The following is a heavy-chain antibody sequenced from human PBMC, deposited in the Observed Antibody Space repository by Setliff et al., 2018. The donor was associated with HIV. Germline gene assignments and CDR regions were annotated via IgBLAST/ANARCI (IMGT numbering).Heavy chain of an antibody. CDR1: GFTFDDYA. CDR2: ISWNSGSI. V-gene: IGHV3-9*03. Sequence: SLRLSCAASGFTFDDYAMHWVRQAPGKGLEWVSGISWNSGSIGYADSVNGRFTISRDNAKNSLYLQMNSLRAEDMALCYCAKSFQRDYYYYYMDVWGKGTTVTVSS. CDR3: AKSFQRDYYYYYMDV. J-gene: IGHJ6*03.